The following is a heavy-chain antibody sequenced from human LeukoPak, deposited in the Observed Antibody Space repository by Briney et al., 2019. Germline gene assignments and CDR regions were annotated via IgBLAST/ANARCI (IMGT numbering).Heavy chain of an antibody. V-gene: IGHV1-8*01. CDR3: ARGQRYFDWLFDY. CDR1: GYTFTSYD. J-gene: IGHJ4*02. CDR2: MNPNSGNT. Sequence: GASVKVSCKASGYTFTSYDINWVRQATGQGLEWMGWMNPNSGNTGYAQKFQGRVTMTRNTSISTAYMELSGLRSEDTAVYYCARGQRYFDWLFDYWGQGTLVTVSS. D-gene: IGHD3-9*01.